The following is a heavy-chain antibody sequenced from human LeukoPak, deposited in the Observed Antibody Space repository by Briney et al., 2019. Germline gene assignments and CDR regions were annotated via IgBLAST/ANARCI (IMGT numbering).Heavy chain of an antibody. D-gene: IGHD5-24*01. CDR3: ARSRDGYNGLFDP. J-gene: IGHJ5*02. V-gene: IGHV3-53*01. Sequence: GGTLRLSCAASGFTFSNYGLSWVRQAPGKGLEWVSAIYSGGSTYYADSVKGRFTISRDNSQNTLYLQMNNLRSEDTAVYYCARSRDGYNGLFDPWGQGTLVTVSS. CDR2: IYSGGST. CDR1: GFTFSNYG.